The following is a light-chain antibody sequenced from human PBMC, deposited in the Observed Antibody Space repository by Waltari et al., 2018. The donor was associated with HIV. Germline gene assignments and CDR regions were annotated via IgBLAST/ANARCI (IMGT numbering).Light chain of an antibody. J-gene: IGLJ1*01. CDR3: CSYAGTYIV. CDR2: EVN. Sequence: QSALTQPASVSGSRGQSITISCTGPSSDIGAYKHVSWYQHHPAKAPKLMIYEVNSRPSGISSRFSGSKSGNTASLTISGLQAEDEADYYCCSYAGTYIVFGTGTEVTVL. V-gene: IGLV2-14*01. CDR1: SSDIGAYKH.